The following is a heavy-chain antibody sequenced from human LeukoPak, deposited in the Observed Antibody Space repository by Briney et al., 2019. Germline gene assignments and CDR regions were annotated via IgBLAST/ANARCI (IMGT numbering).Heavy chain of an antibody. J-gene: IGHJ4*02. Sequence: GGSLRLSCAASGFTFSNAWMSWVRQAPGKGLEWVGRIKSKTDGGTTDYAAPVKGRFTISRDDSKNTLYLQMNSLKTEDTAVYHCTRDRGAYNLYDYWGQGTLVTVSS. CDR2: IKSKTDGGTT. D-gene: IGHD1-1*01. V-gene: IGHV3-15*01. CDR1: GFTFSNAW. CDR3: TRDRGAYNLYDY.